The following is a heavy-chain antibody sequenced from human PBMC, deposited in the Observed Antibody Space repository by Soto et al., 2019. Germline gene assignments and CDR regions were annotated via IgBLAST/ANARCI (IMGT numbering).Heavy chain of an antibody. D-gene: IGHD6-13*01. CDR1: GFTFSSYS. Sequence: GGSLRLSCAASGFTFSSYSMNWVRQAPGKGLEWVSSISSSSSYIYYADSVKGRFTISRDNAKNSLYLQMNSLRAEDTAVYYCARDLGQQLSYYYGMDVWGQGTTVTVSS. V-gene: IGHV3-21*01. CDR2: ISSSSSYI. J-gene: IGHJ6*02. CDR3: ARDLGQQLSYYYGMDV.